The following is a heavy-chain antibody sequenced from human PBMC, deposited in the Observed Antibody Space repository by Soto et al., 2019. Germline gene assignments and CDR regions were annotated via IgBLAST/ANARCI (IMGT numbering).Heavy chain of an antibody. CDR2: IWYDGSNK. J-gene: IGHJ4*02. V-gene: IGHV3-33*01. D-gene: IGHD4-17*01. CDR3: ARDRATVTHLFDY. CDR1: GFTFSSYG. Sequence: GGSLRLSCAASGFTFSSYGMHWVRQAPGKGLEWVAVIWYDGSNKYYADSVKGRFTISRDNSKNTLYLQMNSLRAEDTAVYYCARDRATVTHLFDYWGQGTLVTVSS.